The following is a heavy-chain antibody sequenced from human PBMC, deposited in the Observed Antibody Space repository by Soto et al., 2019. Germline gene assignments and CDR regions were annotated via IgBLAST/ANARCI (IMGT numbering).Heavy chain of an antibody. J-gene: IGHJ6*02. CDR1: GYTFTRYG. Sequence: GASVKVSCKASGYTFTRYGISRVRQAPGQGLEWMGWISGYNGDTNYAQKFQDRVSMTIDTSTGTAYMELKSLTSDDTAIYYCAKNGQPPYYYYGLDVWGQGTKVTVS. CDR3: AKNGQPPYYYYGLDV. V-gene: IGHV1-18*01. D-gene: IGHD2-8*01. CDR2: ISGYNGDT.